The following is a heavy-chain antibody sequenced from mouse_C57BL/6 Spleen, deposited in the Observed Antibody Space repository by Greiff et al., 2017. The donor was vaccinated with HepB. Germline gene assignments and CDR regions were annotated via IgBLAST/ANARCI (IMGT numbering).Heavy chain of an antibody. CDR1: GFNIKDDY. D-gene: IGHD1-1*01. Sequence: EVQLQQSGAELVRPGASVKLSCTASGFNIKDDYMHWVKQSPEQGLEWIGWIDPENGDTEYASKFQGKATITADTSSNTAYLQLSSLTSEDTAVYYCTSYYGSSYYFDYWGQGTTLTVSS. J-gene: IGHJ2*01. V-gene: IGHV14-4*01. CDR3: TSYYGSSYYFDY. CDR2: IDPENGDT.